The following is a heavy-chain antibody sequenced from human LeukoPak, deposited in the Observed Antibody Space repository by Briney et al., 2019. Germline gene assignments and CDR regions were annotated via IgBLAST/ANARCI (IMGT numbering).Heavy chain of an antibody. V-gene: IGHV4-59*01. CDR3: AKSRSGSPHSFDY. CDR2: IYYSGST. D-gene: IGHD1-26*01. Sequence: SETLSLTCTVSGGSISSYYWSWIRQPPGKGLEWIGYIYYSGSTNYNPSLKSRVTISVDTSKNQFSLKLSSVTAADTAVYYCAKSRSGSPHSFDYWGQGTLVTVSS. J-gene: IGHJ4*02. CDR1: GGSISSYY.